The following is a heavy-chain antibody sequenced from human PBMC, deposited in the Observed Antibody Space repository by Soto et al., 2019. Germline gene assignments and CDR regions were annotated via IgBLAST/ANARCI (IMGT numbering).Heavy chain of an antibody. CDR3: ARMDVDTAMGPLDY. CDR1: GYTFTSYA. J-gene: IGHJ4*02. Sequence: QVQLVQSGAEVKKPGASVKVSCKASGYTFTSYAMHWVRQAPGQRLEWMGWINAGNGNTKYSQKFQGRVTITRDTSASTADMELSSLRSEDTAVYYCARMDVDTAMGPLDYWGQGPLVTVSS. D-gene: IGHD5-18*01. V-gene: IGHV1-3*01. CDR2: INAGNGNT.